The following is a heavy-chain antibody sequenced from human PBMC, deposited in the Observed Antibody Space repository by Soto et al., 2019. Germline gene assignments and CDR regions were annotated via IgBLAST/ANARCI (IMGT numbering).Heavy chain of an antibody. Sequence: SETLSLTCAVSGGSISSYYWSWIRQPPGKGLEWIGNIYHIGSPKYNPSLKSRVTMSVDTSKNQFSLKLSSVTAADTAVYYCAGSYSAYDRAPYWGQGTLVTVS. CDR1: GGSISSYY. CDR3: AGSYSAYDRAPY. D-gene: IGHD5-12*01. J-gene: IGHJ4*02. V-gene: IGHV4-59*08. CDR2: IYHIGSP.